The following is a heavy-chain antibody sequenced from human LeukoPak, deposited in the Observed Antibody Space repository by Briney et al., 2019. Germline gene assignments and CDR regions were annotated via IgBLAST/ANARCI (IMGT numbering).Heavy chain of an antibody. CDR1: GFTFDDYV. V-gene: IGHV3-43*02. J-gene: IGHJ4*02. CDR2: ISGDGGAT. CDR3: AKGGYTYGGRPFDY. D-gene: IGHD5-18*01. Sequence: GGSLRLSCAASGFTFDDYVMHWVRQAPGKGLEWVSFISGDGGATYYADSAKGRFTISRDNGRKSLYLQMDSLRTEDTALYYCAKGGYTYGGRPFDYWGQGTLVTVSS.